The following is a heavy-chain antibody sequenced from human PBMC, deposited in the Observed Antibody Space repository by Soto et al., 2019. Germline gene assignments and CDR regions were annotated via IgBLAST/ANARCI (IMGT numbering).Heavy chain of an antibody. J-gene: IGHJ5*01. D-gene: IGHD4-17*01. Sequence: EVQLVESGGGLVQPGSSLRLSCAASVFIFDDYAMHWVRQVPGKGLEWVSGISWKSGTMGYAASVRGRFTISRDNAKNSLFLQMNSLRAEDTAFYYCAKGGGTVTTGNWFDSWGQGNLVTVSS. CDR2: ISWKSGTM. V-gene: IGHV3-9*01. CDR3: AKGGGTVTTGNWFDS. CDR1: VFIFDDYA.